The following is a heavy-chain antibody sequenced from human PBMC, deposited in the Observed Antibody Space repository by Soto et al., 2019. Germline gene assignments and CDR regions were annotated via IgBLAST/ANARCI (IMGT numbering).Heavy chain of an antibody. CDR3: ARDIQLPGDAFDI. J-gene: IGHJ3*02. Sequence: SETLSLTCTVSGGSISSGGYYWSWIRQNPGKGLEWIGYIYYSGSTYYNPSLKSRVTISVDTSKKQFSLKLSSVTAADAAVYYCARDIQLPGDAFDIWGQGTMVTVS. CDR1: GGSISSGGYY. V-gene: IGHV4-31*03. CDR2: IYYSGST.